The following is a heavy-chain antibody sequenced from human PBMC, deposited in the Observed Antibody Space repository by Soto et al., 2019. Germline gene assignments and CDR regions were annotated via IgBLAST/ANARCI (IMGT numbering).Heavy chain of an antibody. D-gene: IGHD3-16*01. CDR3: ARGYCIMCNGYRLYCYDMDF. CDR1: GYTITSSY. CDR2: INPSSSAT. V-gene: IGHV1-46*01. J-gene: IGHJ6*02. Sequence: ASVKGSCKASGYTITSSYMHWVRQAPGQGLEWMGIINPSSSATRYSQKFQGRVTMTRDVSTSTVYMEMSGMRPEDTAVYYCARGYCIMCNGYRLYCYDMDFRGQGSKVTGS.